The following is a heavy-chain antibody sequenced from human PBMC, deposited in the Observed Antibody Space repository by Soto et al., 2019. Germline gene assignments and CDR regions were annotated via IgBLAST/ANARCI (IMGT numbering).Heavy chain of an antibody. CDR1: GFTFSNSW. CDR3: VKVLARGVGVPRFYFDS. V-gene: IGHV3-74*01. D-gene: IGHD2-2*01. Sequence: GGSLRLSCAASGFTFSNSWMHWVRQVSGKGLEWVSRINADGTSTSYADSVKGRFTISRDNAKNTLYLHVNSLRAEDTAVYYCVKVLARGVGVPRFYFDSWGQGALVAVSS. J-gene: IGHJ4*02. CDR2: INADGTST.